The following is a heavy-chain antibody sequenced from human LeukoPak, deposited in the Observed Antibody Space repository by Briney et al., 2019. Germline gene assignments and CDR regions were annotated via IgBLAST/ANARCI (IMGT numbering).Heavy chain of an antibody. J-gene: IGHJ4*02. CDR1: GGSISSYY. D-gene: IGHD6-13*01. CDR3: ARLIAAAYFDY. Sequence: SETLSLTCTVSGGSISSYYWSWIRQPPGKGLEWIGYIYYSGSTNYNPSLKSRVTISVDTSKNQFSLKLSSVTAADTAVYFCARLIAAAYFDYWGQGTLVTVSS. V-gene: IGHV4-59*01. CDR2: IYYSGST.